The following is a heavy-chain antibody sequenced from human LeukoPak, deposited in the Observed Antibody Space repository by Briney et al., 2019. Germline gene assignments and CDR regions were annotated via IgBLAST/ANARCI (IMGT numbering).Heavy chain of an antibody. Sequence: ASVKVSCKASGYTFTSYYMHWVRQAPGQGLEWMGMINPSGGSTSYAQKFQGRVTMTRDTSTSTVYMELSSLRSEDTAVYYCARAGIAVAGTSVWFDPWGQGTLVTVSS. V-gene: IGHV1-46*03. J-gene: IGHJ5*02. CDR1: GYTFTSYY. CDR2: INPSGGST. CDR3: ARAGIAVAGTSVWFDP. D-gene: IGHD6-19*01.